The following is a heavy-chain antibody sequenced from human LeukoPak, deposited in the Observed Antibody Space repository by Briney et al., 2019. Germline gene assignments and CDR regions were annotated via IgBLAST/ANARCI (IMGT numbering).Heavy chain of an antibody. D-gene: IGHD3-10*01. CDR2: ISAYNGNT. V-gene: IGHV1-18*01. Sequence: ASVKVSCKASGYTFTSYGISWVRQAPGQGLEWMGWISAYNGNTNYAQKLQGRVTMTTDTSTSTAYMELRSLRSDDTAVYYCARGGEDYYGSGSYSSGHLRTPYNWFDPWGQGTLVTVSS. CDR1: GYTFTSYG. CDR3: ARGGEDYYGSGSYSSGHLRTPYNWFDP. J-gene: IGHJ5*02.